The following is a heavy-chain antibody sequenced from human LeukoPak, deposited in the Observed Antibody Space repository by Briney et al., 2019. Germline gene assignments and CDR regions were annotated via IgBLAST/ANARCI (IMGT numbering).Heavy chain of an antibody. CDR2: IYHSGST. Sequence: SETLSLTCTVSSGSISSGGYYWSWIRQPPGKGLEWIGYIYHSGSTYYNPSLKSRVTISIDRSKNQFSLKLSSVTAADTAVYYCAGAAVAGTDGYWGQGTLVTVSS. CDR3: AGAAVAGTDGY. D-gene: IGHD6-19*01. V-gene: IGHV4-30-2*01. CDR1: SGSISSGGYY. J-gene: IGHJ4*02.